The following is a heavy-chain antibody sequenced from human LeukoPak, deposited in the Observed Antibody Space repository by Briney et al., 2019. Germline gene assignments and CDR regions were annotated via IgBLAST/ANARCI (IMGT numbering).Heavy chain of an antibody. J-gene: IGHJ4*02. CDR2: ISWNSGSI. CDR3: AKDRGDGDSGSYWCFIFDY. CDR1: GFTFGDYA. D-gene: IGHD1-26*01. V-gene: IGHV3-9*01. Sequence: QAGRSLRLSCAASGFTFGDYAMPWVRQAPGKGLEWVSGISWNSGSIGYADSVKGRFTISRDNAKNSLYLQMNSLRAEDTALYYCAKDRGDGDSGSYWCFIFDYWGQGTLVTVSS.